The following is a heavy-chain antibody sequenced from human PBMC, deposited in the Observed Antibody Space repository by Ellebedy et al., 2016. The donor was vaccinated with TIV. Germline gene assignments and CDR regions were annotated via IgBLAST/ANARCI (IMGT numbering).Heavy chain of an antibody. Sequence: GESLKIPCAASGFTFSSYAMSWVRQAPGKGLEWVSGFNWNGGSTGYADSVKGRFTISRDNAKNSLYLQMNSLRAEDTALYYCARDDGVAGPDYWGQGTLVTVSS. CDR2: FNWNGGST. CDR3: ARDDGVAGPDY. J-gene: IGHJ4*02. D-gene: IGHD6-19*01. V-gene: IGHV3-20*04. CDR1: GFTFSSYA.